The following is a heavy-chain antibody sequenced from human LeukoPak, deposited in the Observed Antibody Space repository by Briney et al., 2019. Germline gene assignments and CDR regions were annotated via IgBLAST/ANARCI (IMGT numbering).Heavy chain of an antibody. V-gene: IGHV3-74*01. D-gene: IGHD2-15*01. CDR3: ARETSGSFPY. Sequence: PGGSLRLSCTASGLTFSSYWMQWVRQAPGKGLVWVSRINSDGSSPSYADSVKGRFTISRDNSKNTLYLQMNNLSAEDTAVYYCARETSGSFPYWGQGTLVTVSS. CDR2: INSDGSSP. J-gene: IGHJ4*02. CDR1: GLTFSSYW.